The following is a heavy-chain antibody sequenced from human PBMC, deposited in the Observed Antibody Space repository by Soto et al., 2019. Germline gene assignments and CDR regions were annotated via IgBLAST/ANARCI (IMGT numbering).Heavy chain of an antibody. CDR1: GGSISSGGYY. D-gene: IGHD3-22*01. V-gene: IGHV4-31*03. CDR2: IYYSGST. CDR3: ARYDNSGSHGVDI. J-gene: IGHJ3*02. Sequence: QVQLQESGPGLVKPSQTLSLTCTVSGGSISSGGYYWSWIRQHPGKGLEWIGYIYYSGSTYYNPSLKSRVTISVDTSKNQFTLKLSSGTAADTAVYYCARYDNSGSHGVDIWGQGTMVTVSS.